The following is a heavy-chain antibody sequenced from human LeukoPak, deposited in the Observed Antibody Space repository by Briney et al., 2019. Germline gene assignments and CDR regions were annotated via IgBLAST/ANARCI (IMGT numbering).Heavy chain of an antibody. D-gene: IGHD2-21*02. CDR3: AKGEKVTANIYYFDS. Sequence: PGGTLRLSCAASRFTFSEYGMSWVRQAPGKGLEWVSTVTGNGTSTYYADSVKGRFTISRDNSKNMLYLQMNSLRAEDTALYYCAKGEKVTANIYYFDSWGQGTLVTVSS. V-gene: IGHV3-23*01. CDR2: VTGNGTST. CDR1: RFTFSEYG. J-gene: IGHJ4*02.